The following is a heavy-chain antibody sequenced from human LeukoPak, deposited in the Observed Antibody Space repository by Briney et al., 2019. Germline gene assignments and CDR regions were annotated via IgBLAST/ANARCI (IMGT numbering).Heavy chain of an antibody. Sequence: GGPLRLSCAASGFTFSSYAMHWVRQAPGKGLEWVAVISYDGSNKYYADSVKGRFTISRDNSKNTLYLQMNSLRAEDTAVYYCAKPGRISWFDTISWFDPWGQGTLVTVSS. J-gene: IGHJ5*02. CDR2: ISYDGSNK. V-gene: IGHV3-30*18. CDR1: GFTFSSYA. CDR3: AKPGRISWFDTISWFDP. D-gene: IGHD3-10*01.